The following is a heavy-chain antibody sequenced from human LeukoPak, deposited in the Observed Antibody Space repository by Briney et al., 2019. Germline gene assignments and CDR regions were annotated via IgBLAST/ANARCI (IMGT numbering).Heavy chain of an antibody. V-gene: IGHV4-39*07. J-gene: IGHJ6*03. Sequence: SSETLSLTCTVSGGSISSSSYYWGWIRQPPGKGLEWIGSIYYSGSTYYNPSLKSRVTISVDTSKNQFSLKLSSVTAADTAVYYCARVSWFPGTSYYYMDVWDKGTTVTVSS. CDR1: GGSISSSSYY. CDR3: ARVSWFPGTSYYYMDV. CDR2: IYYSGST. D-gene: IGHD1-14*01.